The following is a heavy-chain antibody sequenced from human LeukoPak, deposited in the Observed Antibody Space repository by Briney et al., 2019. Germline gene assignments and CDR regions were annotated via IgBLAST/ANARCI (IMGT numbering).Heavy chain of an antibody. CDR2: ISYDGSNK. J-gene: IGHJ4*02. CDR1: GFTFSSYG. V-gene: IGHV3-30*18. CDR3: AKEEIQYSSGWSNFDY. D-gene: IGHD6-19*01. Sequence: GGSLRLSCAASGFTFSSYGMHWVRQAPGKGLEWVVVISYDGSNKYYADSVKGRFTISRDNSKNTLYLQMNSLRAEDTAVYYCAKEEIQYSSGWSNFDYWGQGTLVTVSS.